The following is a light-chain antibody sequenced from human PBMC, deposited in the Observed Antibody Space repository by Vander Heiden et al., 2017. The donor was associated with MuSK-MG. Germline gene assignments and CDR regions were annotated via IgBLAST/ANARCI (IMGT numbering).Light chain of an antibody. CDR3: HQNYNWAPGT. J-gene: IGKJ3*01. Sequence: EIVMTQSPATLSVSPGERATLSCRASQSVSSNLAWYQQKPGQGPRLLIYDASTRDTAVPARFSGSGYGTEFTLTISGRQSEDFAVYYCHQNYNWAPGTFGPGTKVDIK. CDR2: DAS. V-gene: IGKV3-15*01. CDR1: QSVSSN.